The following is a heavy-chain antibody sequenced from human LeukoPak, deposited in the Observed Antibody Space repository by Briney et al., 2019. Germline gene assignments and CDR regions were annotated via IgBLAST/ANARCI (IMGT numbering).Heavy chain of an antibody. CDR2: INPNSGGT. J-gene: IGHJ3*02. V-gene: IGHV1-2*02. CDR3: ARNRVGATHWDAFDI. CDR1: GYTFTGYY. Sequence: GASEKVSCKASGYTFTGYYMHWVRQAPGQGLEWMGWINPNSGGTNYAQKFQGRVTMTRDTSISTAYMELSRLRSDDTAVYYCARNRVGATHWDAFDIWGQGTMVTVSS. D-gene: IGHD1-26*01.